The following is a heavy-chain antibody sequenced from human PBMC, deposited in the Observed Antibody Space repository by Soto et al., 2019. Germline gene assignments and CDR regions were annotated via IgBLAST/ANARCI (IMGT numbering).Heavy chain of an antibody. D-gene: IGHD2-8*01. Sequence: GESLKISCKGTGDSFRNFWIGWVGQMPGKGLDWMGRLAPSDSYINYSPAFQGHVTISADQSISTAYLQWSSLKASDTAMYYCARRMVPYYYHGMDVWGQGTTVTVSS. CDR2: LAPSDSYI. V-gene: IGHV5-10-1*01. J-gene: IGHJ6*02. CDR1: GDSFRNFW. CDR3: ARRMVPYYYHGMDV.